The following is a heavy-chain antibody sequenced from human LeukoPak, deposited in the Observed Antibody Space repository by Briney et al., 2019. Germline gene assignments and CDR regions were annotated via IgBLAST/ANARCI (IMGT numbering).Heavy chain of an antibody. Sequence: GASVKVSCRASGYTFTGYYIHWVRQAPGQGLEWMGWINPNSGGTNYAQNFQGRVTMTRDTSITTAYMELSSLISDDTAVYYCARDSCSLSSCPFFGYWGQGTLVTVSS. V-gene: IGHV1-2*02. CDR1: GYTFTGYY. CDR2: INPNSGGT. CDR3: ARDSCSLSSCPFFGY. J-gene: IGHJ4*02. D-gene: IGHD2-2*01.